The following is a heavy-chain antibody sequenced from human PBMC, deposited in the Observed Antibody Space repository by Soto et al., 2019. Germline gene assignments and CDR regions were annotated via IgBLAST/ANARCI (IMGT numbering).Heavy chain of an antibody. V-gene: IGHV3-43*01. Sequence: GGSLRLSCASSGFTFDDYTMHWVRQAPGKGLEWVSLISWDGGSTYYADSVKGRFTISRDNSKNSLYLQMNSLRTEDTALYYCAKDIHAAGYFDYWGQGTLVTFSS. CDR2: ISWDGGST. CDR3: AKDIHAAGYFDY. J-gene: IGHJ4*02. CDR1: GFTFDDYT. D-gene: IGHD6-13*01.